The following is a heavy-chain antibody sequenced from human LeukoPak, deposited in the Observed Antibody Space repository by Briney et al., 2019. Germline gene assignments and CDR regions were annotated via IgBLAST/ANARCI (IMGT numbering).Heavy chain of an antibody. CDR2: IKQDGSEK. V-gene: IGHV3-7*05. CDR3: ARVFVASYSYGGRVWFDP. D-gene: IGHD5-18*01. CDR1: GFTFSRYW. Sequence: GGSLRLSCAASGFTFSRYWMSWVRQAPGKGLEWVANIKQDGSEKYYVDSVKGRFTISRDEAKNSLYLQMNSLRAEDTAVYYCARVFVASYSYGGRVWFDPWGQGTLVTVSS. J-gene: IGHJ5*02.